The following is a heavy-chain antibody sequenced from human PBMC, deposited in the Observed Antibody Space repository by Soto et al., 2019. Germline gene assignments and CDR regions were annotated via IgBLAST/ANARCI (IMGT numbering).Heavy chain of an antibody. Sequence: LRLSCAASGFIFSNAWINWVRQAPGKGLEWVGRVKSKTDGGTTDFAAPVKGRFAISRDDSKNMVYLEMNSLKTEVTAIYYCTTDSYMTNIIVSFGDWGNGTLVTVYS. J-gene: IGHJ4*01. CDR1: GFIFSNAW. D-gene: IGHD4-17*01. CDR3: TTDSYMTNIIVSFGD. V-gene: IGHV3-15*07. CDR2: VKSKTDGGTT.